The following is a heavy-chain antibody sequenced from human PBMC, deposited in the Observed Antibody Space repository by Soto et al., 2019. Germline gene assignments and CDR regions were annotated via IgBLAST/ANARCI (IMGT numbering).Heavy chain of an antibody. CDR1: GYAFTGYY. J-gene: IGHJ4*02. CDR3: ASTENCSGGSCYPLGRFDY. Sequence: ASVKVSCKASGYAFTGYYMHWVRQAPGQGLEWMGWINPNSGGTNYAQKFQGRVTMTRDTSISTAYMELSRLRSDDTAVYYCASTENCSGGSCYPLGRFDYWGQGPLVTVSS. D-gene: IGHD2-15*01. V-gene: IGHV1-2*02. CDR2: INPNSGGT.